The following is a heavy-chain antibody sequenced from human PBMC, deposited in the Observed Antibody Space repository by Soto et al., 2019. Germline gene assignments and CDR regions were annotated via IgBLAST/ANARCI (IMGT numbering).Heavy chain of an antibody. CDR2: IIPIFGTA. CDR3: ARPRTPHSTNYYFDY. D-gene: IGHD6-13*01. V-gene: IGHV1-69*01. J-gene: IGHJ4*02. CDR1: GGTFSSYA. Sequence: QVQLVQSGAEVKKPGSSVKVSCKASGGTFSSYAISWVRQALGQGLEWMGGIIPIFGTANYAQKFQGRVTITADESTSTAYMELSSLRSEDTAVYYCARPRTPHSTNYYFDYWGQGTLVTVSS.